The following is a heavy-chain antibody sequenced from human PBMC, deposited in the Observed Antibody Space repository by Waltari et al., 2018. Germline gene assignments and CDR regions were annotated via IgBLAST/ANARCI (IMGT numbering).Heavy chain of an antibody. J-gene: IGHJ3*02. Sequence: EVQLVESGGGLVQPGGSLRLSCAASGFTFSSYAMSWVRQAPGKGLEWVSAISGSGVSTHKADSVKGRFTISRDNSKNTLYLQMNSLRAEDTAVYYCAKVSHYDSSGYYLNDAFDIWGQGTMVTVSS. CDR1: GFTFSSYA. V-gene: IGHV3-23*04. D-gene: IGHD3-22*01. CDR2: ISGSGVST. CDR3: AKVSHYDSSGYYLNDAFDI.